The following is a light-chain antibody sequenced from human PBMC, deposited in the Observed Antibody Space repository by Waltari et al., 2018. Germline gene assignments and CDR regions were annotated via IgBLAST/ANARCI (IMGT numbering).Light chain of an antibody. J-gene: IGKJ1*01. CDR3: QQSYTEPQT. V-gene: IGKV1-39*01. CDR2: STS. Sequence: DIEMTQSPSSLSASVGDRVTITCRASESVSRYLNWYRQKAGEAPNLVIYSTSTLHTGVPFRVSGSWSGTDFTLTSNNLQPEDFATYYGQQSYTEPQTFGQGTKVEV. CDR1: ESVSRY.